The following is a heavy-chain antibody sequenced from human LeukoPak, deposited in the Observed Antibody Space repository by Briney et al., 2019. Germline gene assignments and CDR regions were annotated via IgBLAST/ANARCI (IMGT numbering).Heavy chain of an antibody. CDR3: ASSVGTYYYYGMDV. D-gene: IGHD3-10*01. CDR2: IYYSGST. CDR1: GGSIRSSYYY. Sequence: SETLSLTCTVSGGSIRSSYYYWGWIRQHPGKGLEWIGYIYYSGSTYYNPSLKSRVTISVDTSKNQFSLKLSSVTAADTAVYYCASSVGTYYYYGMDVWGQGTTVTVSS. V-gene: IGHV4-31*03. J-gene: IGHJ6*02.